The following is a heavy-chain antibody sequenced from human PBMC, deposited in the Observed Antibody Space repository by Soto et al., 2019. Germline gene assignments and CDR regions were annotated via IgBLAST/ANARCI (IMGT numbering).Heavy chain of an antibody. CDR1: GFTFSSHA. CDR3: TKDPCTRSSCYFDF. V-gene: IGHV3-23*01. D-gene: IGHD2-2*01. J-gene: IGHJ4*02. Sequence: EVQLLESGGGLVQPGGSLSLSCEASGFTFSSHAMSWVRQAPGKGLEWVSAISGSDAGTFDADSVRGRFTISRDNSKNTLYLHITSLRVEDTAIYYCTKDPCTRSSCYFDFWGQGSLVTVSS. CDR2: ISGSDAGT.